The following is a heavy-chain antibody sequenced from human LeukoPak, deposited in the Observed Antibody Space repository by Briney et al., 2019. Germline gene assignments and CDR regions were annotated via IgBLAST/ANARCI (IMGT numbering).Heavy chain of an antibody. J-gene: IGHJ3*02. D-gene: IGHD6-19*01. CDR1: GYTFTSYY. V-gene: IGHV1-46*01. CDR3: ARGGRERYSSCWTDAFDI. Sequence: ASVTVSCKASGYTFTSYYMHWVRQAPGQGLEWLGIINPSGGSTSYAQKFQGRVTMTRDTSTSTVYMELSSLSSEDTAVYYCARGGRERYSSCWTDAFDIWGQGTMVTVSS. CDR2: INPSGGST.